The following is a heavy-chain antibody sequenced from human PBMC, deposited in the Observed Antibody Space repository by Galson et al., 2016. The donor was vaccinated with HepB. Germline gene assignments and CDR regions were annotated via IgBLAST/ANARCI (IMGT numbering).Heavy chain of an antibody. CDR1: GISFSTFS. CDR3: ARDNSHCGRTSCIPTYRYFDL. J-gene: IGHJ2*01. Sequence: SLRLSCAASGISFSTFSMNWVRQAPGQGLEWLSSISSNGDLNNNATSVKGRFTTSRDNADNPLFLNMSSLRADDTAIYYCARDNSHCGRTSCIPTYRYFDLWGRGTLVTVSS. V-gene: IGHV3-21*01. CDR2: ISSNGDLN. D-gene: IGHD2-2*01.